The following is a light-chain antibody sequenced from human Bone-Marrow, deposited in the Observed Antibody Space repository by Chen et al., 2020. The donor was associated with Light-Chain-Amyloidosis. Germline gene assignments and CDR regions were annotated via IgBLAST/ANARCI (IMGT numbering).Light chain of an antibody. CDR1: NIGTTS. CDR2: DDS. CDR3: QVWNRGSDRPV. J-gene: IGLJ3*02. Sequence: SYVLTQPSSVSVAPGQTATIACGGNNIGTTSVHWYQQTPGQAPLLVVYDDSDRPSGIPERLCGTKWGNTATLTSSRVEAGDEADYYCQVWNRGSDRPVFGGGTKLTVL. V-gene: IGLV3-21*02.